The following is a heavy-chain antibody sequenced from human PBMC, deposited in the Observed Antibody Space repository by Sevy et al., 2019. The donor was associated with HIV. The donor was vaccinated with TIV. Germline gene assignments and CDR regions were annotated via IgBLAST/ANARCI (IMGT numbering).Heavy chain of an antibody. CDR1: GFSLSKYG. Sequence: GGSLRLSCAASGFSLSKYGMHWVRQAPGKGLEWVALIWYDGSSKYYADSVKGRFTISRDNSNNTLYLQVNSLRAEDTAVYYCVRGADYYDRGGANCDSWGQGTLVTVSS. J-gene: IGHJ4*02. D-gene: IGHD3-22*01. CDR2: IWYDGSSK. CDR3: VRGADYYDRGGANCDS. V-gene: IGHV3-33*01.